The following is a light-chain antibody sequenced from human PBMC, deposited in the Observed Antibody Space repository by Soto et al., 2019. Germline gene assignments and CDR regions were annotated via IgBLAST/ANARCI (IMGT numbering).Light chain of an antibody. CDR2: GAS. CDR1: QSLSSSY. CDR3: QQYGSSPLIT. J-gene: IGKJ5*01. V-gene: IGKV3-20*01. Sequence: EIVLTQSPGTLSLSPGERATLSCRASQSLSSSYLAWYQQKPGRAPRLLIYGASSGATGIPDRFSGSGSGTDFTLTISRLEPEDFAVCYCQQYGSSPLITFGQGTRLEIK.